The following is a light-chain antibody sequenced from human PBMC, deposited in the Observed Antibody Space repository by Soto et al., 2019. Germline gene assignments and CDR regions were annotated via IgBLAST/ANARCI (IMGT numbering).Light chain of an antibody. CDR3: QQYGSPSPWT. Sequence: DIPMTQSPSTLSASVGDRVTIACRASQSISSWLAWYQQKPGRAPKLLIYKASSLETGVPSRFSGSGSGTEFTLIISSLQPDDFASYYCQQYGSPSPWTFGQGTKVEIK. J-gene: IGKJ1*01. V-gene: IGKV1-5*03. CDR2: KAS. CDR1: QSISSW.